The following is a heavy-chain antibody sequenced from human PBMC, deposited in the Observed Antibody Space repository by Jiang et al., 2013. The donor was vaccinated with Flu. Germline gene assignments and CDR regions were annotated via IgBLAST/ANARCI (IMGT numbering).Heavy chain of an antibody. D-gene: IGHD1-1*01. J-gene: IGHJ6*02. CDR2: IIPILGIA. CDR3: ARVGTVPSIYYYYGMDV. Sequence: GAEVKKPGSSVKVSCRASGGTFSSYAISWVRQAPGQGLEWMGKIIPILGIANYAQKFQGRVTITADKSTSTAYMELSSLRSEDTAVYYCARVGTVPSIYYYYGMDVWGQGTTVTVSS. V-gene: IGHV1-69*04. CDR1: GGTFSSYA.